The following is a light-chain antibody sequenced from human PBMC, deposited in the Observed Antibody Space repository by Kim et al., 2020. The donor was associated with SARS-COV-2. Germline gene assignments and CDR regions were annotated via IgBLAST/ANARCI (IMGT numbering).Light chain of an antibody. Sequence: QSALTQPASVSGSPGQSITISCTGTSSDVGGYNYVSWYQQHPGKAPKLIIYDVTNRPSGVSNRFSGSKSGNMAFLTISGLQAEDEADYYCSSYTSSSTVVFGGGTQLTVL. CDR2: DVT. V-gene: IGLV2-14*03. CDR3: SSYTSSSTVV. J-gene: IGLJ2*01. CDR1: SSDVGGYNY.